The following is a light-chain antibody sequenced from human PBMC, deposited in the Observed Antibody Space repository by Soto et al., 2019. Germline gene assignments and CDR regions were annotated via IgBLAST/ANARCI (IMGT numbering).Light chain of an antibody. Sequence: EIVMTQSPATLSVSPGERVTLSCRASQSVSSRLAWYHQKPGQSPRLLIYGASTRATGIPARFSGSGSGTEFTLTISSLRSEDFAVYFCQQYYNWPRTFGQGTKVDIK. V-gene: IGKV3-15*01. CDR2: GAS. CDR3: QQYYNWPRT. CDR1: QSVSSR. J-gene: IGKJ1*01.